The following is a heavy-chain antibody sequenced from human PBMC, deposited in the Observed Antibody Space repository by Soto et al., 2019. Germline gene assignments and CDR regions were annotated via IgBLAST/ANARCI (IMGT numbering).Heavy chain of an antibody. J-gene: IGHJ3*02. CDR3: ARMSTVRDDAFDI. V-gene: IGHV4-39*01. CDR1: GGSISSSSYY. CDR2: IYYSGST. Sequence: QLQLQESGPGLVKPSETLSLTCTVSGGSISSSSYYWGWIRQPPGKGLEWIGSIYYSGSTYYNPSLKSRVTISVDTSKNQFSLKLSSVTAADTAVYYCARMSTVRDDAFDIWGQGTMVTVSS. D-gene: IGHD4-17*01.